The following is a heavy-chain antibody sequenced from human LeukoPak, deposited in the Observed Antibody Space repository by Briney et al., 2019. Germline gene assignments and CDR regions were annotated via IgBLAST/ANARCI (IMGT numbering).Heavy chain of an antibody. CDR3: VKDERDAYYEF. CDR1: DFTFSNYW. J-gene: IGHJ4*02. CDR2: INEDETAK. D-gene: IGHD3-16*01. V-gene: IGHV3-7*03. Sequence: PGGSLRLSCEASDFTFSNYWMTWVRQAPGKGLEWVANINEDETAKYYVGSVKGRFTISRDNAKNSLYLQMNSLRAEDTAIYYCVKDERDAYYEFWGQGTLVTVSS.